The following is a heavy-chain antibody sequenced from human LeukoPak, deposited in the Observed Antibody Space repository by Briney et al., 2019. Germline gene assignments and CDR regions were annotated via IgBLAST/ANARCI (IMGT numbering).Heavy chain of an antibody. CDR3: AREMAMALHDPYFDY. D-gene: IGHD5-18*01. CDR1: GFTFSSYW. J-gene: IGHJ4*02. V-gene: IGHV3-7*04. Sequence: GGSLRLSCAASGFTFSSYWMSWVRQAPGKGLKWVANIKQDGSEKYYVDSAKGRFTISRDNAKNSLYLQMNSLRAEDTAVYYCAREMAMALHDPYFDYWGQGTLVTVSS. CDR2: IKQDGSEK.